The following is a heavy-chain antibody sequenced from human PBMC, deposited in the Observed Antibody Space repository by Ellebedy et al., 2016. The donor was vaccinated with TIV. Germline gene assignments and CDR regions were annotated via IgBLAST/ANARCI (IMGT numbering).Heavy chain of an antibody. Sequence: AASVKVSCKASGGTFSSYAISWVRQAPGQGLEWMGGIIPIFGTANYAQKFQGRVTITADESTSTAYMELSSLRSEDTAVYYCARDLADIDSAFDIWGQGTMVTVSS. D-gene: IGHD3-9*01. CDR1: GGTFSSYA. V-gene: IGHV1-69*13. CDR3: ARDLADIDSAFDI. J-gene: IGHJ3*02. CDR2: IIPIFGTA.